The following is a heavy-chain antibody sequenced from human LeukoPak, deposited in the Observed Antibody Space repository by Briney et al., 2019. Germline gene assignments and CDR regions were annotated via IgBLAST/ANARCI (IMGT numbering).Heavy chain of an antibody. CDR1: GYTFTINH. Sequence: ASVRVSCKASGYTFTINHIHWVRQAPGQGLEWMGVINPSGDSTTYAQNFQGRVTMTRDTSTSTVYMELRSLRSEDTAIYYCAKLATSDTGETYWGQGTLVTVSS. CDR2: INPSGDST. D-gene: IGHD3-16*01. J-gene: IGHJ4*02. CDR3: AKLATSDTGETY. V-gene: IGHV1-46*01.